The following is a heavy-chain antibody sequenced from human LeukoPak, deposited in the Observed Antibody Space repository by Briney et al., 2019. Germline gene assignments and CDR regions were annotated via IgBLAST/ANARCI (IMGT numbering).Heavy chain of an antibody. CDR3: ARARIVVATFDP. Sequence: ASVKVSCKASGYTFTSYDINWVRQATGQGLEWMGWMNPNSGNTGYAQKFQGRVTMTRNTSISTAYMELSSLRSEDTAVYYCARARIVVATFDPWGQGTLVTVSS. CDR1: GYTFTSYD. V-gene: IGHV1-8*01. D-gene: IGHD6-19*01. CDR2: MNPNSGNT. J-gene: IGHJ5*02.